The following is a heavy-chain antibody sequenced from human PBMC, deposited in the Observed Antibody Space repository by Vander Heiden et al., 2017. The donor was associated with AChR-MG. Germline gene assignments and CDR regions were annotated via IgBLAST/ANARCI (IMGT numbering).Heavy chain of an antibody. Sequence: QVQLVQSGAEVTKPGSSVKVSCKASGGTFSSYAISWVRQTPGQGLEWMGGIIPIFGTANYAQKFQGRVTITADESTSTAYMELSSLRSEDTAVYYCGAHYYDSSGYYGPPNYWGQGTLVTVSS. V-gene: IGHV1-69*01. D-gene: IGHD3-22*01. CDR2: IIPIFGTA. CDR3: GAHYYDSSGYYGPPNY. J-gene: IGHJ4*02. CDR1: GGTFSSYA.